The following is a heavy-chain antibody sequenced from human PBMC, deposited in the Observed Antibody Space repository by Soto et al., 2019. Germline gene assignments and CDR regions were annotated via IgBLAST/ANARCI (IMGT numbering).Heavy chain of an antibody. D-gene: IGHD6-19*01. J-gene: IGHJ6*02. Sequence: QVQLVQSGAEVKKPGASVKVSCKASGYTFTSYGISWVRQAPGQGLEWMGWISAYNGNTNYAQKLQGRVTMTTDTSTSTAYMALRSLRSDDTAVYYCARAYSSGWVRLYYGMDVWGQGTTVTVSS. CDR2: ISAYNGNT. V-gene: IGHV1-18*01. CDR1: GYTFTSYG. CDR3: ARAYSSGWVRLYYGMDV.